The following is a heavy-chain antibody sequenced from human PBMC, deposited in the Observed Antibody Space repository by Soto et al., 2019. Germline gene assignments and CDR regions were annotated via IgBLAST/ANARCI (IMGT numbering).Heavy chain of an antibody. V-gene: IGHV3-30*18. CDR3: AKDHYGGNSGDY. CDR1: GFTFSSYG. Sequence: SCAASGFTFSSYGMHWVRQAPGKGLEWVAVISYDGSNKYYADSVKGRFTISRDNSKNTLYLQMNSLRAEDTAVYYCAKDHYGGNSGDYWGQGTLVTVSS. D-gene: IGHD4-17*01. J-gene: IGHJ4*02. CDR2: ISYDGSNK.